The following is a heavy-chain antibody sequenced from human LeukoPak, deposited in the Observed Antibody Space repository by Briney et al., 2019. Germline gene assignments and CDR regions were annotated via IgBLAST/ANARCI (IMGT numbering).Heavy chain of an antibody. D-gene: IGHD2-2*01. CDR3: ARVEGYCSSTSCYDDY. J-gene: IGHJ4*02. CDR1: GFTFSDYY. CDR2: ISSSGNIK. Sequence: GGSLRLSCAASGFTFSDYYMSWIRQAPGKGLEWLSYISSSGNIKYYTDSVKGRFTISRDNAKNSLYLQMNSLRAEDTAVYYCARVEGYCSSTSCYDDYWGQGTLVTVSS. V-gene: IGHV3-11*04.